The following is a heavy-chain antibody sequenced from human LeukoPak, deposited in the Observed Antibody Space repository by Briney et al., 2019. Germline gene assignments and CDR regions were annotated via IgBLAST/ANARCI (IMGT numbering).Heavy chain of an antibody. CDR1: GYSFSIYW. Sequence: GESLKISCKGSGYSFSIYWITWVRQMPGKGLEWMGTIDPSDSHTKYSPSFEGHVTISADKSISTAYLQWSSLKASDIAMYYCARMGPVGVTNVDYWGQGTLVTVSS. J-gene: IGHJ4*02. D-gene: IGHD1-26*01. CDR2: IDPSDSHT. CDR3: ARMGPVGVTNVDY. V-gene: IGHV5-10-1*01.